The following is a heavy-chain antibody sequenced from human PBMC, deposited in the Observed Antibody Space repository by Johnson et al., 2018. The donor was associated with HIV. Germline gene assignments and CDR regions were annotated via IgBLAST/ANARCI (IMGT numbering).Heavy chain of an antibody. J-gene: IGHJ3*02. CDR3: GSFNDAFDI. CDR2: IYRDGNT. CDR1: GFTFSSYA. V-gene: IGHV3-NL1*01. Sequence: QVQLVESGGGVVQPGRSLRLSCAASGFTFSSYAMHWVRQAPGKGLEWGSIIYRDGNTYCADSVKGRFTISRDNAKKSLYLQINRLRAEDTALYYCGSFNDAFDIWGQGTMVTVSS.